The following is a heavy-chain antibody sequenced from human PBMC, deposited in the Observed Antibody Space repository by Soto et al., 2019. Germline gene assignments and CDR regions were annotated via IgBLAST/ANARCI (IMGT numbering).Heavy chain of an antibody. J-gene: IGHJ4*01. V-gene: IGHV3-11*06. CDR3: ARAGVVGATTFNY. D-gene: IGHD1-26*01. Sequence: GGSLRLSCAASGFTFSDYYMSWIRQAPGKGLEWVSYISSSSSYTNYADSVKGRFTISRDNAKNSLYLQMNSLRAEDTAVYYCARAGVVGATTFNYWGQGTLVTVSS. CDR1: GFTFSDYY. CDR2: ISSSSSYT.